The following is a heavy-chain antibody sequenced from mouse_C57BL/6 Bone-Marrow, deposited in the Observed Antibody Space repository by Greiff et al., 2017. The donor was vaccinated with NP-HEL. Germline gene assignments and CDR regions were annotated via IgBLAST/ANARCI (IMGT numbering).Heavy chain of an antibody. Sequence: VKLVESGAELARPGASVKLSCKASGYTFTSYGISWVKQRTGQGLEWIGEIYPRSGNTYYNEKFKGKATLTADKSSSTAYMELRSLTSEDSAVYFCASNYGGYAMDYWGQGTSVTVSS. CDR1: GYTFTSYG. J-gene: IGHJ4*01. V-gene: IGHV1-81*01. D-gene: IGHD1-1*01. CDR3: ASNYGGYAMDY. CDR2: IYPRSGNT.